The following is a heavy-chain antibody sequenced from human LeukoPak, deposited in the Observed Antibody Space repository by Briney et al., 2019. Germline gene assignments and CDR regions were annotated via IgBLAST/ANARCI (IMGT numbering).Heavy chain of an antibody. CDR3: AIHFYGDYVVPFSAFDI. J-gene: IGHJ3*02. CDR1: GYSISSGYY. CDR2: IYHSGST. Sequence: PSETLSLTCTVSGYSISSGYYWGWIRQPPGKGLEWIGSIYHSGSTYYNPSLKSRVTISVDTSKNQFSLKLSSVTAADTAVYYCAIHFYGDYVVPFSAFDIWGQGTMVTVSS. D-gene: IGHD4-17*01. V-gene: IGHV4-38-2*02.